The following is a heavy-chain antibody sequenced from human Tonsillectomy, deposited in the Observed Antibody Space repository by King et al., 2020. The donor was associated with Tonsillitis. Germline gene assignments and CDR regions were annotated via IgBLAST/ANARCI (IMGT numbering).Heavy chain of an antibody. Sequence: DVQLVESGGGLVQPGGSLRLSCAASGFTFSSYSMNWVRQAPGKGLEWVSYISSSSSTIYYADSVKGRFTISRDNAKNSLYLQMKSLRAEDTAVYYCAIDSGQWELRDGFDIWGQGTMVTVSS. V-gene: IGHV3-48*01. CDR3: AIDSGQWELRDGFDI. J-gene: IGHJ3*02. D-gene: IGHD1-26*01. CDR1: GFTFSSYS. CDR2: ISSSSSTI.